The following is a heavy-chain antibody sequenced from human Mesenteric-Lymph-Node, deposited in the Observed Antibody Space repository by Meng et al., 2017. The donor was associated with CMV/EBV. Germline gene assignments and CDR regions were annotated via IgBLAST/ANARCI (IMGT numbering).Heavy chain of an antibody. Sequence: GESLKISCAASGFTFSSYEMNWVRQAPGKGLEWVSYISSSGSTIYYADSVKGRFTISRDNAKNSLYLQMNSLRAEDTAVYYCARDAEGGRIVVVPATMVYWGQGTLVTVSS. V-gene: IGHV3-48*03. CDR1: GFTFSSYE. D-gene: IGHD2-2*01. CDR3: ARDAEGGRIVVVPATMVY. J-gene: IGHJ4*02. CDR2: ISSSGSTI.